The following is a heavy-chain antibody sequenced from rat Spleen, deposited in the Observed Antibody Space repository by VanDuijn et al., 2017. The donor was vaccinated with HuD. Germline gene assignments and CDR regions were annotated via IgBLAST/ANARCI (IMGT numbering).Heavy chain of an antibody. CDR2: ISPSGDNT. V-gene: IGHV5-19*01. D-gene: IGHD1-11*01. CDR3: ARHEDYGGYSRDYFDY. CDR1: GFTFSNFG. Sequence: EVQLVESGGGLVQPGRSLKLSCAASGFTFSNFGIHWIRQAPTKGLEWVASISPSGDNTYYGDSVKGRFTISRDNAKSTLYLQMNSLRSEDTATYYCARHEDYGGYSRDYFDYWGQGVMVTVSS. J-gene: IGHJ2*01.